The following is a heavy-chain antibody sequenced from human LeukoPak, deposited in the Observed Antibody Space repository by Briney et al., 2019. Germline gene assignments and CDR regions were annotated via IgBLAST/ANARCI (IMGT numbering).Heavy chain of an antibody. D-gene: IGHD4-11*01. Sequence: GGSLRLSCAASGFTFSRYWMKWVRQAPGKGLEWVANIKQDGSEKYYVDSLEGRFTISRDNAKNSLSLQMNSLRAEDTAVYYCSAYDYSNAIDYWGQGTLVTASS. CDR3: SAYDYSNAIDY. J-gene: IGHJ4*02. V-gene: IGHV3-7*01. CDR2: IKQDGSEK. CDR1: GFTFSRYW.